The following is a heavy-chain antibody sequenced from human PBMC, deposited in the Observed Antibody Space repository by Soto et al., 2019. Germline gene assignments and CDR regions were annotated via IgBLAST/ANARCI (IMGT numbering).Heavy chain of an antibody. J-gene: IGHJ2*01. CDR3: ARGPYYYDSSGPWGYFDR. V-gene: IGHV3-48*01. D-gene: IGHD3-22*01. CDR2: ISSSSSTI. CDR1: GFTFSSYT. Sequence: GGSLRLSCAASGFTFSSYTMNWVRQAPGKGLEWVSYISSSSSTIYYTGSVKGRFTVSRDNAKMYLQMNSLRAEDTAVYYCARGPYYYDSSGPWGYFDRWARGYLVTVSS.